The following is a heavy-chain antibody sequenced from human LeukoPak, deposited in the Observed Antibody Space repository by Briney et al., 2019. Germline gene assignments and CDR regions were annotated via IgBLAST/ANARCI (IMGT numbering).Heavy chain of an antibody. Sequence: APGKGLEWVSVIYCGGSTYYADSVKGRFTISRDNSKNTLYLQMNSLRAEDTAVYYCARDRGYCSGGSCYTYYFDYWGQGTLVTVSS. CDR2: IYCGGST. V-gene: IGHV3-53*01. J-gene: IGHJ4*02. D-gene: IGHD2-15*01. CDR3: ARDRGYCSGGSCYTYYFDY.